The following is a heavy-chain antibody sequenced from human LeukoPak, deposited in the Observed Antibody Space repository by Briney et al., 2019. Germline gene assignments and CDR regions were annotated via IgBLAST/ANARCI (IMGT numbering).Heavy chain of an antibody. CDR3: ARDGKAKNDC. V-gene: IGHV3-64*02. J-gene: IGHJ4*02. Sequence: GGSLRLSCAASGFTFSRYAMQWVRQAPDKRLEYVSGMDDSGAHTYYADSVKGRFTISRDNSRDTLYLQMGSLRPEDTAVYYCARDGKAKNDCWGQGTLVTVS. CDR2: MDDSGAHT. D-gene: IGHD1-26*01. CDR1: GFTFSRYA.